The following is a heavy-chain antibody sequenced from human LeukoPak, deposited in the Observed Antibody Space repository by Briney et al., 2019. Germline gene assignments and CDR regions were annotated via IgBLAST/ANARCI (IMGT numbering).Heavy chain of an antibody. J-gene: IGHJ3*02. CDR2: ISYDGSNK. CDR1: GFTFSSYG. D-gene: IGHD3-10*01. V-gene: IGHV3-30*03. CDR3: ARVQSPMVRGPDAFDI. Sequence: PGGSLRLSCAASGFTFSSYGMHWVRQAPGRGLEWVAVISYDGSNKYYADSEKGRFTISRDNSKNTLYLQMNSLRAEDTAVYYCARVQSPMVRGPDAFDIWGQGTMVTVSS.